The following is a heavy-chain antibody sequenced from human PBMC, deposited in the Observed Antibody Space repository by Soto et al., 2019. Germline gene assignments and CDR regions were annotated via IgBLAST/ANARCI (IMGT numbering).Heavy chain of an antibody. CDR1: GGSIRSGGYF. V-gene: IGHV4-31*03. CDR2: IYYRGGT. Sequence: SETLSLTCTVSGGSIRSGGYFWSWVRQHPGKGLEWIGHIYYRGGTSYNPSLESRVAMSVDTSKNEFTLKVNSVTAADTAIYYCARFAKEENQKLESWYAFDFWGRGTLVTVSS. CDR3: ARFAKEENQKLESWYAFDF. D-gene: IGHD6-13*01. J-gene: IGHJ4*02.